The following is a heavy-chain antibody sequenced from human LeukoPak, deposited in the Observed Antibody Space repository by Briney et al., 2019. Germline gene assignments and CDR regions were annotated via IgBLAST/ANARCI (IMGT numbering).Heavy chain of an antibody. CDR2: IYYSGST. D-gene: IGHD6-19*01. CDR1: GGSISSYY. V-gene: IGHV4-59*08. Sequence: SETLSLTCTVSGGSISSYYWSWIRQPPGKGLEWIGYIYYSGSTNYNPSLKSRVTISVDTSENQFSLKLSSVTAADTAVYYCARQSREIAVAGLDAFDIWGQGTMVTVSS. J-gene: IGHJ3*02. CDR3: ARQSREIAVAGLDAFDI.